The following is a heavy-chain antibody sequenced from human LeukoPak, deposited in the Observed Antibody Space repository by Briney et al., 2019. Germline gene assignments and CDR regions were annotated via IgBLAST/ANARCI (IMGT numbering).Heavy chain of an antibody. V-gene: IGHV3-33*08. Sequence: GGSLRLSCAASGFTFSSYSMHWVRQAPGKGLEWVAVIWFDGSNKYYADSVKGRFTISRDNSKNTLYLQMNSLRAEDTAVYYCARDKYDILTGNHDYYFDYWGQGTLVTVSS. CDR1: GFTFSSYS. CDR3: ARDKYDILTGNHDYYFDY. J-gene: IGHJ4*02. CDR2: IWFDGSNK. D-gene: IGHD3-9*01.